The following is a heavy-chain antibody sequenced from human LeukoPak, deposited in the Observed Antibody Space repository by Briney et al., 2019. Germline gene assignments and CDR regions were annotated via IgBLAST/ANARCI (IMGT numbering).Heavy chain of an antibody. CDR3: ARGNRITIFGAVITPAYFDY. CDR2: INPNSGGT. D-gene: IGHD3-3*01. Sequence: ASVKVSCKASGYTFTGYYMHWVRQAPGQGLEWMGRINPNSGGTNYAQKFQGRVTMTRDTSISTAYMELSRLRSDDTAVYYCARGNRITIFGAVITPAYFDYWGQGTLVTVSS. J-gene: IGHJ4*02. CDR1: GYTFTGYY. V-gene: IGHV1-2*06.